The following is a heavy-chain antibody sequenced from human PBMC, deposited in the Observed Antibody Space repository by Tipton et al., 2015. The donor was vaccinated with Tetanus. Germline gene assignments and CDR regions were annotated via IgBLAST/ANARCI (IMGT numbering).Heavy chain of an antibody. V-gene: IGHV3-48*02. J-gene: IGHJ1*01. CDR1: GFTFSSYS. D-gene: IGHD5-18*01. CDR2: ISSSSSTI. Sequence: SLRLSCAASGFTFSSYSMNWVRQAPGKGLEWVSYISSSSSTIYYADSVKGRFTISRDNAKNSLYLQMNSLRDEDTAVYYCARGAGAGYSYGPAEYFQHWGQGTLVTVSS. CDR3: ARGAGAGYSYGPAEYFQH.